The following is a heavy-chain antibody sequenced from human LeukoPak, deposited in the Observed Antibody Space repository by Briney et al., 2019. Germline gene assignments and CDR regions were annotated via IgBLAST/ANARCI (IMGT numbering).Heavy chain of an antibody. CDR2: INPNSGGT. CDR3: ARAHIKVRGVTSY. V-gene: IGHV1-2*02. Sequence: ASVKVSCKASGYTFTGYYMRWVRQAPGQELEWMGWINPNSGGTNYAQKFQGRVTMTRDTSISTAYMELSRLRSDDTAVYYCARAHIKVRGVTSYWGQGTLVTVSS. CDR1: GYTFTGYY. D-gene: IGHD3-10*01. J-gene: IGHJ4*02.